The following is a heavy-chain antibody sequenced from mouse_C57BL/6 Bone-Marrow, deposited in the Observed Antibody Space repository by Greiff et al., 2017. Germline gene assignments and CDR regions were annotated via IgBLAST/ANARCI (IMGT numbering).Heavy chain of an antibody. J-gene: IGHJ3*01. Sequence: VQLQQSGPELVKPGASVKISCKASGYAFSSSWMNWVKQRPGKGLEWIGRIYPGDGDTNYNGKFKGKATLTADKSSSTAYMQLSSLTSEDSAVYFCARGGYDAWFAYWGQATLVTVSA. V-gene: IGHV1-82*01. D-gene: IGHD2-2*01. CDR1: GYAFSSSW. CDR3: ARGGYDAWFAY. CDR2: IYPGDGDT.